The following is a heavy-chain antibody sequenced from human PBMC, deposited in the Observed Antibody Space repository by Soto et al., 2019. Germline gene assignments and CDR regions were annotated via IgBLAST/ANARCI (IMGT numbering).Heavy chain of an antibody. D-gene: IGHD1-1*01. V-gene: IGHV4-30-2*01. CDR3: ARDQLEGNWFDP. J-gene: IGHJ5*02. CDR2: IYHSGST. Sequence: QLQLQESGSGLVRPSQTLSLTCAVSGGSISSGGYSWNWIRQPPGKGLGWIGYIYHSGSTLYNPSPKSRVTISADKSKNQFSLKLSSVTAADTAVYYCARDQLEGNWFDPWGQGTLVTASS. CDR1: GGSISSGGYS.